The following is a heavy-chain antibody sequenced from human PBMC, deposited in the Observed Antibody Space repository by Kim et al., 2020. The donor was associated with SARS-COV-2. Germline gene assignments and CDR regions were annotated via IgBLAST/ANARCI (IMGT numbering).Heavy chain of an antibody. CDR2: IYYSGST. CDR1: GGSISSYY. D-gene: IGHD2-21*02. Sequence: SETLSLTCTVSGGSISSYYWSWIRQPPGKGLEWIGYIYYSGSTNYNPSLKSRVTISVDTSKNQFSLKLSSVTAADTAVYYCARLVGGGDFANLYYYYGMDVWGQGTTVTVSS. J-gene: IGHJ6*02. CDR3: ARLVGGGDFANLYYYYGMDV. V-gene: IGHV4-59*01.